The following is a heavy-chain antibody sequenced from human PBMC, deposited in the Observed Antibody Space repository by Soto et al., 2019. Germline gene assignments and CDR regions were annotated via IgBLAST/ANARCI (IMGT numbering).Heavy chain of an antibody. D-gene: IGHD2-2*02. J-gene: IGHJ4*02. CDR3: ARGHTPGGSTPFDY. CDR2: IIPIFGTA. Sequence: SVKGSWKASGGAFSSYAISLVRQAPGQGLEWMGGIIPIFGTANYAQKFQGRVTITADESTSTAYMELSSLRSEDTAVYYCARGHTPGGSTPFDYWGQGTMVTVSS. V-gene: IGHV1-69*13. CDR1: GGAFSSYA.